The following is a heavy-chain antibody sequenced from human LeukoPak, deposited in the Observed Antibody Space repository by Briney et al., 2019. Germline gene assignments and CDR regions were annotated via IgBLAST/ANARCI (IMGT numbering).Heavy chain of an antibody. V-gene: IGHV4-61*02. Sequence: SETLSLTCTVSGGSISSGSYYGSWIRQPAGKGLEWIGRIYTSGSTNYNPSLKSRVTTSVDTSKNQSSLKLSCVTAADTAAYYCAGDWGVGGHPGYMDVWGKGTTVTVSS. CDR3: AGDWGVGGHPGYMDV. CDR1: GGSISSGSYY. J-gene: IGHJ6*03. CDR2: IYTSGST. D-gene: IGHD3-10*01.